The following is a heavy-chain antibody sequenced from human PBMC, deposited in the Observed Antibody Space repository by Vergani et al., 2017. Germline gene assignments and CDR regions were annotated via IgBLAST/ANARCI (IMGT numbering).Heavy chain of an antibody. CDR1: GFPFSSFG. J-gene: IGHJ4*02. V-gene: IGHV3-23*04. CDR2: ISGSGGFT. Sequence: VQLVESGGGVVQPGRSLRLSCAASGFPFSSFGFHWVRQAPGKGLEWVSGISGSGGFTYYADSVKGRFTISRDNSKNTMFLQMNNLRAEDTAVYYCAKYNVPGYYDSSGYCDYWGQGTLVTVSS. D-gene: IGHD3-22*01. CDR3: AKYNVPGYYDSSGYCDY.